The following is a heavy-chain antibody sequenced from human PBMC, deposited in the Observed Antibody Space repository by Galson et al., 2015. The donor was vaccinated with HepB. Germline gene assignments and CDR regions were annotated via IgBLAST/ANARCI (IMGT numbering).Heavy chain of an antibody. V-gene: IGHV5-10-1*01. CDR1: GYTFTAFW. Sequence: QSGAEVKKPGESLRISCKGSGYTFTAFWISWVRQIPGKGLERIGQTAPSDSYTDYSPIFQGHVSMSVDKSTTTAYLQWSSLKASDTAMYYCASRHSYFRSGTWYNVADFWGQGTLVTVSS. J-gene: IGHJ4*02. CDR3: ASRHSYFRSGTWYNVADF. D-gene: IGHD3-10*01. CDR2: TAPSDSYT.